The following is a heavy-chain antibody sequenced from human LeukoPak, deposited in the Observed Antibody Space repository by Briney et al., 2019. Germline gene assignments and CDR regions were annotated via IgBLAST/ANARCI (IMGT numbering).Heavy chain of an antibody. D-gene: IGHD2-8*01. Sequence: GGSLRLSCAASGVTLSGSAMHWVRQAAGKGLEWVGRIRSKGKNYATAYGASVKGRFIISRDDAKNMAYLQMNSLKTEDTAVYYCTSREDIVLTMYGSDAFDIWGQGTMVTVSS. CDR3: TSREDIVLTMYGSDAFDI. V-gene: IGHV3-73*01. CDR2: IRSKGKNYAT. J-gene: IGHJ3*02. CDR1: GVTLSGSA.